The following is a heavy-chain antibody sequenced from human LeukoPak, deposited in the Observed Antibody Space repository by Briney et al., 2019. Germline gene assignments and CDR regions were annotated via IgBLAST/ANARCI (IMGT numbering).Heavy chain of an antibody. CDR2: INWNGGSI. CDR1: GFTFDDYG. D-gene: IGHD3-22*01. Sequence: GGPLRLSCAASGFTFDDYGMTWVRQAPGKGLEWVSGINWNGGSIGYADSVKGRFTISRDNAKKSLYLQMNSLRAEDTALYHCARDRGYDSSGHYYYYYMDVWGKGTTVTVSS. V-gene: IGHV3-20*01. CDR3: ARDRGYDSSGHYYYYYMDV. J-gene: IGHJ6*03.